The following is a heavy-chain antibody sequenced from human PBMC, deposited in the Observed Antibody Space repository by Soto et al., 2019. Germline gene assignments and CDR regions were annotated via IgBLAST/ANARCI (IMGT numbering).Heavy chain of an antibody. J-gene: IGHJ6*02. D-gene: IGHD2-2*02. CDR2: ISSSSSYI. CDR3: ARFPYCSSTSCYRGLYYYYGMDV. Sequence: GGSLRLSCAASGFTFSSYSMNWVRQAPGKGLEWVSSISSSSSYIYYADSVKGRFTISRDNAKNSLYLQMNSLRAEDTAVYYCARFPYCSSTSCYRGLYYYYGMDVWGQGTTVTVSS. V-gene: IGHV3-21*01. CDR1: GFTFSSYS.